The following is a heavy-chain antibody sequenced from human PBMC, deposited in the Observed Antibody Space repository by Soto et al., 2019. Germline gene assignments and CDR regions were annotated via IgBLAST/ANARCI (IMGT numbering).Heavy chain of an antibody. V-gene: IGHV1-69*06. Sequence: GXSVKVSCEASGGTFSSYAISWVRQAPGQGLEWMGGIIPIFGTANYAQKFQGRVTITADKSTSTAYMELSSLRSEDTAVYYCAARGKQWLATGTDYWGQGTLVTVSS. J-gene: IGHJ4*02. CDR1: GGTFSSYA. D-gene: IGHD6-19*01. CDR2: IIPIFGTA. CDR3: AARGKQWLATGTDY.